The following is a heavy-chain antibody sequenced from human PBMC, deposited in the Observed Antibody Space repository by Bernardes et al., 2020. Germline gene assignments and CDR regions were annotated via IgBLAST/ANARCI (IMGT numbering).Heavy chain of an antibody. D-gene: IGHD6-6*01. CDR3: ARDVAGWYSSSPALDY. V-gene: IGHV1-18*01. J-gene: IGHJ4*02. CDR2: ISAYNGNT. Sequence: APVKASCKASGYTFTSYGISWVRQAPGQGLEWMGWISAYNGNTNYAQKLQGRVTMTTDTSTSTAYMELRSLRSDDTAVYYCARDVAGWYSSSPALDYWGQGTLVTVSS. CDR1: GYTFTSYG.